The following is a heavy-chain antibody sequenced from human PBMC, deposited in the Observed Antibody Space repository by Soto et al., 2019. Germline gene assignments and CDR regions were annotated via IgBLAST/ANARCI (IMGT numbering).Heavy chain of an antibody. CDR3: ARTPFPRYSGYGPAFDY. D-gene: IGHD5-12*01. CDR1: GFTFSSYS. Sequence: PGGSLRLSCAASGFTFSSYSMNWVRRAPGKGLEWVSSISSSSSYIYYADSVKGRFTISRDNAKNSLYLQMNSLRAEDTAVYYCARTPFPRYSGYGPAFDYWGQGTLVTVSS. J-gene: IGHJ4*02. CDR2: ISSSSSYI. V-gene: IGHV3-21*01.